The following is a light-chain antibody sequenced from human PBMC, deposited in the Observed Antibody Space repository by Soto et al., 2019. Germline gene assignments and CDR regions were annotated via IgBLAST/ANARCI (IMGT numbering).Light chain of an antibody. J-gene: IGKJ2*01. CDR1: PSLSSY. CDR3: QQGYSTPFT. Sequence: DIQMTQSPSSLSASVGDRVTITCRASPSLSSYLNWYQQKPGKAPKLLIYAASSLQSGVPSRFSGSGSVTEFTLTISRLQPEDFATYYCQQGYSTPFTFAQGTKLEIK. V-gene: IGKV1-39*01. CDR2: AAS.